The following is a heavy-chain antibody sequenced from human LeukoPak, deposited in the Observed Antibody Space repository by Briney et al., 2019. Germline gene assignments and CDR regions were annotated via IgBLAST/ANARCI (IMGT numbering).Heavy chain of an antibody. D-gene: IGHD2-2*01. CDR1: RFTFSNVW. CDR3: STLWDPVGYCSDTSCYAIDY. CDR2: IKSNLDGGTT. J-gene: IGHJ4*02. V-gene: IGHV3-15*01. Sequence: GGSLRLSCAASRFTFSNVWMSWVRQVPGRGLEWVGRIKSNLDGGTTDYAAPVKGRFTISRIDSKNTLYLQMSSLKTEDTAVYYCSTLWDPVGYCSDTSCYAIDYWGQGTLVTVSS.